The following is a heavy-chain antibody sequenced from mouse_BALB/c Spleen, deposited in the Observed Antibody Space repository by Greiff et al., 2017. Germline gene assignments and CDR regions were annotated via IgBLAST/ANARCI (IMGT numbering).Heavy chain of an antibody. D-gene: IGHD1-1*01. CDR2: IHYSGST. J-gene: IGHJ4*01. CDR3: ATTVVATNYYAMDY. V-gene: IGHV3-1*02. Sequence: EVKLVESGPDLVKPSQSLSLTCTVTGYSITSGYSWHWLRQFPGNKLEWMGYIHYSGSTNYNPSLKSRISITRDTSKNQFFLQLNSVTTEDTATYYCATTVVATNYYAMDYWGQGTSVTVSS. CDR1: GYSITSGYS.